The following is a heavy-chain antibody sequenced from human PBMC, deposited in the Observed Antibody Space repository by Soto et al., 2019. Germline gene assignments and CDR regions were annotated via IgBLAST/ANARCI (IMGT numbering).Heavy chain of an antibody. Sequence: QLQLVESGGGVVQPGRSLRLSCAASGFTFSDYGMHWVRQAPGTGLEWVAVISYDGSDKYYADSVKGRFTNSRDNSKNRLDLQMNSLRAEDTAVYYCATMERLFDYWGQGTLVTVSS. V-gene: IGHV3-30*03. CDR1: GFTFSDYG. CDR3: ATMERLFDY. CDR2: ISYDGSDK. J-gene: IGHJ4*02. D-gene: IGHD3-3*01.